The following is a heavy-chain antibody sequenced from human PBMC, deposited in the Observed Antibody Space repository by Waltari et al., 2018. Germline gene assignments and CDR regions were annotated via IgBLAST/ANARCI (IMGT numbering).Heavy chain of an antibody. CDR3: ARVSYGSGSYYKRHGHYYGMDV. D-gene: IGHD3-10*01. CDR1: GGSIRSSSYY. J-gene: IGHJ6*02. V-gene: IGHV4-39*07. Sequence: QLQLQESGPGLVKPSETLSLTCTVSGGSIRSSSYYWGWIRQPPGKGLEWIGSIYYSGSTYYNPSLKSRVTISVDTSKNQFSLKLSSVTAADTAAYYCARVSYGSGSYYKRHGHYYGMDVWGQGTTVTVSS. CDR2: IYYSGST.